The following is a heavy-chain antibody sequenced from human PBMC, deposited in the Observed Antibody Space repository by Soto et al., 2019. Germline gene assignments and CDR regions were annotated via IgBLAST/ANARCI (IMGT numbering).Heavy chain of an antibody. V-gene: IGHV4-59*01. CDR2: IYYSGST. J-gene: IGHJ5*02. Sequence: PSETLSLTCTVSGGSISSYYWSWIRQPPGKGLEWIGYIYYSGSTNYNPSLKSRVTISVDTSKNQFSLKLSSVTAADTAVYYCASSMVRGMLGGDWFGPWGQGTLVTVSS. D-gene: IGHD3-10*01. CDR1: GGSISSYY. CDR3: ASSMVRGMLGGDWFGP.